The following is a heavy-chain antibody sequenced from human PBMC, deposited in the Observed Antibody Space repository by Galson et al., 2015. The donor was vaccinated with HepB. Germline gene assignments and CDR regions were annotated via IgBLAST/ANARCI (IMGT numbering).Heavy chain of an antibody. D-gene: IGHD3-22*01. CDR3: AVRYYYDCYV. Sequence: QSGAEVKKPGESLRISCKGSGYSFTSYWISWVRQMPGKGLEWMGRIDPSDSYTNYSPSFQGHVTISAGKSISTAYLQWSSLRASDTAMYYCAVRYYYDCYVWGQGTTVTVSS. J-gene: IGHJ6*02. CDR2: IDPSDSYT. CDR1: GYSFTSYW. V-gene: IGHV5-10-1*01.